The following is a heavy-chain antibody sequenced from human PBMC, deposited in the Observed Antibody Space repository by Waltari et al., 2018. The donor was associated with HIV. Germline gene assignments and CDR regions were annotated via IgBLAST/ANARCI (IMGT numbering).Heavy chain of an antibody. Sequence: QVHLVQSGAEMMKPGASVKVSCKVSGSTPTQLSIHWVRQTPGKGLEWMGFVDPEGGETVYVQKLQGRVTMTRDSSTDTFYMQLSSLRSDDTAVYFCASPAPVGAFEIWGQGTMVTVSS. J-gene: IGHJ3*02. D-gene: IGHD6-13*01. CDR2: VDPEGGET. V-gene: IGHV1-24*01. CDR3: ASPAPVGAFEI. CDR1: GSTPTQLS.